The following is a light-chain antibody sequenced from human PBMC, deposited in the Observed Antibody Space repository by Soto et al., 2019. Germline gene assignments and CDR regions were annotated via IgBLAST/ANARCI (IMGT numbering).Light chain of an antibody. CDR1: QSVSTY. J-gene: IGKJ4*01. V-gene: IGKV3-11*01. CDR3: PQRSSWPVT. CDR2: DSS. Sequence: EIVLTQSPATLSLSPGERATLSCRASQSVSTYLAWYQQKSGQAPRLLIYDSSDRATGIPARFSGSGSGTDFTLTISSLEPEDIAVYYCPQRSSWPVTFGGGTKVDIK.